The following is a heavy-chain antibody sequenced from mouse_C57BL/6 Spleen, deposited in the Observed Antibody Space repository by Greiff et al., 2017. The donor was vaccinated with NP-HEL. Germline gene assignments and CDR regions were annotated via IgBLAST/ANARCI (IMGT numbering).Heavy chain of an antibody. V-gene: IGHV1-78*01. Sequence: VKVVESDAELVKPGASVKISCKVSGYTFTDHTIHWMKQRPEQGLEWIGYIYPRDGSTKYNEKFKGKATLTADKSSSTAYMQLNSLTSEDSAVYFCARGDYLAWFAYWGQGTLVTVSA. J-gene: IGHJ3*01. CDR2: IYPRDGST. CDR3: ARGDYLAWFAY. D-gene: IGHD2-4*01. CDR1: GYTFTDHT.